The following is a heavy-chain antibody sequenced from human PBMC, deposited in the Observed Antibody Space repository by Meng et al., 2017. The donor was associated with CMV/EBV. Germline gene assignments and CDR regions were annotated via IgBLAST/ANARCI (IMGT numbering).Heavy chain of an antibody. CDR2: IIWNGGST. CDR3: ASKFWSGFYYYGMDV. D-gene: IGHD3-3*01. V-gene: IGHV3-20*04. Sequence: GGSLRLSCAASGFTFDDYGMSWVRQAPGKGLEWVSGIIWNGGSTGYADSVKGRFTISRDNSKNTLYLQMNSLRAEDTAVYYCASKFWSGFYYYGMDVWGQGTTVTVSS. CDR1: GFTFDDYG. J-gene: IGHJ6*02.